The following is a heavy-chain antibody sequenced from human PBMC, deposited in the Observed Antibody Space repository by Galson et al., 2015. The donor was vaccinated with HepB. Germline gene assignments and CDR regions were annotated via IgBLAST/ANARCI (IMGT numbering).Heavy chain of an antibody. CDR1: GGSFSGYY. J-gene: IGHJ6*02. CDR2: INHSGST. CDR3: ARYCSSTTCYDNYSYYYGMDV. Sequence: TLSLTCAVYGGSFSGYYWSWIRQPPGKGLEWIGEINHSGSTNYNPSLKSRVTISVDTSKNQFSLKLSSVTAADTAVYYCARYCSSTTCYDNYSYYYGMDVWGQGTTVTVSS. D-gene: IGHD2-2*01. V-gene: IGHV4-34*01.